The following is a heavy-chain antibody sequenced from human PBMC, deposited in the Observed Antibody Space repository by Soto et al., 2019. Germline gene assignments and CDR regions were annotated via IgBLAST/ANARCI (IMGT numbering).Heavy chain of an antibody. CDR3: ARDVLVPDAYYYYYGIDV. J-gene: IGHJ6*02. V-gene: IGHV1-46*01. CDR2: INPSGGST. Sequence: ASVKVSCKASGYTFITYYMHWVRQAPGQGLEWMGIINPSGGSTSYAQKFQGRVTMTRDTSTSTVYMELSSLRSEDTAVYYCARDVLVPDAYYYYYGIDVWGQGTTVTVSS. CDR1: GYTFITYY. D-gene: IGHD2-2*01.